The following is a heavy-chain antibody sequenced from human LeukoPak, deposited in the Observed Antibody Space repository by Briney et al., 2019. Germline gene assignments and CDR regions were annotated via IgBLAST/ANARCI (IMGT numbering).Heavy chain of an antibody. CDR2: IYYSGST. CDR1: GGSISSYY. V-gene: IGHV4-59*01. Sequence: SETLSLTCTVSGGSISSYYWSWIRQPPGKGLEWIGYIYYSGSTNYNPSLKSRVTISVDTSKNQFSLKLSSVTAADTAVYYCARVGAVAGIRYFQHWGQGTLATVSS. CDR3: ARVGAVAGIRYFQH. J-gene: IGHJ1*01. D-gene: IGHD6-19*01.